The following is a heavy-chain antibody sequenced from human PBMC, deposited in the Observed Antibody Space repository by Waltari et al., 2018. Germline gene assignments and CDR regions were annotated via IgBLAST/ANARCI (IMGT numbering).Heavy chain of an antibody. J-gene: IGHJ6*03. CDR1: TFTFTFRHSA. Sequence: QEPLVESGGGGVQPGRSLRLSCAAPTFTFTFRHSAMHWVRQARGQGLEWVAGISFDGSNKYYADSVKGRFTISRDNSENTLYLQMDSVRREDTALYYCARDRHNWNDPSRLYYYMDVWGKGTTVTISS. V-gene: IGHV3-30-3*01. CDR3: ARDRHNWNDPSRLYYYMDV. CDR2: ISFDGSNK. D-gene: IGHD1-1*01.